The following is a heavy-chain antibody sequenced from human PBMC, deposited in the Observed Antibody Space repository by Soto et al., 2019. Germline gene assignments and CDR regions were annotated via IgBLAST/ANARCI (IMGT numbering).Heavy chain of an antibody. J-gene: IGHJ4*02. CDR3: ARDRSYGYSLDY. D-gene: IGHD5-18*01. V-gene: IGHV3-33*01. Sequence: GGSLRLSCAAPGFTFSSYGMHWVRQAPGKGLEWVAVIWYDGSNKYYADSVKGRFTISRDNSKNTLYLQMNSLRAEDTAVYYCARDRSYGYSLDYWGQGTLVTVSS. CDR1: GFTFSSYG. CDR2: IWYDGSNK.